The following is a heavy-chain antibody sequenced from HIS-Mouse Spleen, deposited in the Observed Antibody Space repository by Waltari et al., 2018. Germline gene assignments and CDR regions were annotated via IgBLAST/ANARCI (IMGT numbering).Heavy chain of an antibody. D-gene: IGHD3-10*01. Sequence: QVQLQQWGAGLLKPSETLSLTCAVYGGSFSGYYWSWIRQPPGKGLEWIGEINHSGSTNYNPSLKSRVTISVDTSKNQFSLKLSSVTAADTAVYYCARGAMVRGVIAFDIWGQGTMVTVSS. CDR3: ARGAMVRGVIAFDI. V-gene: IGHV4-34*01. J-gene: IGHJ3*02. CDR2: INHSGST. CDR1: GGSFSGYY.